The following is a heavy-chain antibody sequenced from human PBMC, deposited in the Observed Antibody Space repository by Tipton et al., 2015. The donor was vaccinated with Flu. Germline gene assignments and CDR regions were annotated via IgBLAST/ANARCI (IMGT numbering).Heavy chain of an antibody. CDR3: ARDPSLGMPDYFDY. CDR1: GGSIGSPYC. D-gene: IGHD2-2*01. V-gene: IGHV4-38-2*02. CDR2: ICPGSP. J-gene: IGHJ4*02. Sequence: TLSLTCSVSGGSIGSPYCWGWVRQPPGQGLEWIGNICPGSPYYNSSLRSRVTILVDRSKNQFSLKLSSVTAADTAVYYCARDPSLGMPDYFDYWGQGTLVTASS.